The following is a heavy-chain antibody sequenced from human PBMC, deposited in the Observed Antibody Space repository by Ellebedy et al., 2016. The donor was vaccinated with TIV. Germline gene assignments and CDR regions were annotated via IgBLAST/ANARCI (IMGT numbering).Heavy chain of an antibody. CDR2: ISWNSGSI. J-gene: IGHJ6*02. CDR1: GFTFDDYA. CDR3: AKSLGHYYYHGMDV. D-gene: IGHD6-6*01. V-gene: IGHV3-9*01. Sequence: SLKISCAASGFTFDDYAMHWVRQAPGKGLEWVSGISWNSGSIGYADSVKGRFTISRDNAKNSLYLQMNSLRAEDTALYYCAKSLGHYYYHGMDVWGQGTTVTVSS.